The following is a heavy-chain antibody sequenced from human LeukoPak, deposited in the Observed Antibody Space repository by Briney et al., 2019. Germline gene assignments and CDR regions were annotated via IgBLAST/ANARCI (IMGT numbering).Heavy chain of an antibody. D-gene: IGHD3-22*01. V-gene: IGHV1-46*01. CDR2: INPSDGST. Sequence: ASVKVSCKASGYTFTSYYMHWVRQAPGQGLEWIAIINPSDGSTSYAQKFQGRVTMTRDTSTSTVYMELSSLRSEDTAVYYCARDPRPSYDSSDYYYPGDYWGQGTLVTVSS. CDR3: ARDPRPSYDSSDYYYPGDY. CDR1: GYTFTSYY. J-gene: IGHJ4*02.